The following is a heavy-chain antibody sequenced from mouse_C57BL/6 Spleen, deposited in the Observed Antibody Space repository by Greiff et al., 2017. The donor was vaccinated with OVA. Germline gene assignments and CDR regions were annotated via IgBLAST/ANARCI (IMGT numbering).Heavy chain of an antibody. CDR1: GYTFTSYW. J-gene: IGHJ1*03. V-gene: IGHV1-53*01. Sequence: QVQLKQPGTELVKPGASVKLSCKASGYTFTSYWMHWVKQRPGQGLEWIGNINPSNGGTNYNEKFKSKATLTVDKSSSTAYMQLSSLTSEDSAVYYCALITTVVAHWYFDVWGTGTTVTVSS. CDR2: INPSNGGT. D-gene: IGHD1-1*01. CDR3: ALITTVVAHWYFDV.